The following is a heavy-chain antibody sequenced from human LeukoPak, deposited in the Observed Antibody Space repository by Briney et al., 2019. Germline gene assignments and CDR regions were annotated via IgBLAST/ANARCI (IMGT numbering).Heavy chain of an antibody. CDR1: GYTFTSYY. CDR3: ATYGSGSGMDV. V-gene: IGHV1-46*01. J-gene: IGHJ6*02. CDR2: INPSGGST. D-gene: IGHD3-10*01. Sequence: ASVKVSCEASGYTFTSYYMHWVRQAPGQGLEWMGIINPSGGSTSYAQKFQGRVTMTRDTSTSTVYMELSSLRSEDTAVYYCATYGSGSGMDVWGQGTTVTVSS.